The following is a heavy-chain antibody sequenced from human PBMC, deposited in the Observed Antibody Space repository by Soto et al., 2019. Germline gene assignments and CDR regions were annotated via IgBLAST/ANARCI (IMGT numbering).Heavy chain of an antibody. CDR1: GFTFSSYG. CDR3: AKGPYDSSGDYGMDV. D-gene: IGHD3-22*01. Sequence: QVQLVESGGGVVQPGRSLRLSCAASGFTFSSYGMHWVRQAPGKGLEWVAVISYDGSNKYYADSVKGRFTISRDNSKNTLYLQMNSLRAEDTAVYYCAKGPYDSSGDYGMDVWGQGTTVTVSS. J-gene: IGHJ6*02. V-gene: IGHV3-30*18. CDR2: ISYDGSNK.